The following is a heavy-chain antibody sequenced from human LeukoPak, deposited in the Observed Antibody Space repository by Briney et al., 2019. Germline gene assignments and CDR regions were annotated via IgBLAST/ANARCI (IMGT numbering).Heavy chain of an antibody. J-gene: IGHJ3*02. V-gene: IGHV3-7*04. CDR3: AREGLWVGPDSGKTRHPYWEI. D-gene: IGHD2-21*01. Sequence: PGGSLRLSCAASGFTFSGYWMSWVRQAPDKGLQWVANIKQDGSDKYYVDSVKGRFTISRDNAKNSLNLQMSSLRAEDTAVYYCAREGLWVGPDSGKTRHPYWEIWGQGTMVTVSS. CDR1: GFTFSGYW. CDR2: IKQDGSDK.